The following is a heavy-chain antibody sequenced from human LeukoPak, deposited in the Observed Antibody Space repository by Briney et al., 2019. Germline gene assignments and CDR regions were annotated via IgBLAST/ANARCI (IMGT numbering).Heavy chain of an antibody. CDR3: ARAYSSSWYDF. CDR1: GFTFRNYG. J-gene: IGHJ5*01. Sequence: GGSLRLSCAASGFTFRNYGMNWVRQAPGKGLQWVSGILDNGGDTFYADSVQGRFTISRDNSKNTLFLQMSSLRAEDTAVYYCARAYSSSWYDFWGQGTLVTVPS. D-gene: IGHD6-13*01. V-gene: IGHV3-23*01. CDR2: ILDNGGDT.